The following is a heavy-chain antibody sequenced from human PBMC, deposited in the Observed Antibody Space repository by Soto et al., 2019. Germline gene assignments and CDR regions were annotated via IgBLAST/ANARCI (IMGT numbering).Heavy chain of an antibody. CDR2: IYPGDSDT. CDR3: AASIFYYGMDV. J-gene: IGHJ6*02. Sequence: GGSLKISCNGSGYTFTNYWIGWVRQMPGKGPEWMGIIYPGDSDTKYNPSFQGQVTISADKSITTTYLRWTSLKASDTAIYYCAASIFYYGMDVWGQGTTVTVSS. V-gene: IGHV5-51*01. CDR1: GYTFTNYW.